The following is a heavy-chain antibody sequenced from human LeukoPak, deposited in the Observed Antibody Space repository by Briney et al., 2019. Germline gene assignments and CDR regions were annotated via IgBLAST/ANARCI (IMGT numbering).Heavy chain of an antibody. J-gene: IGHJ4*02. CDR2: INPNSGGT. CDR3: ARVSSSGWQGVDQ. Sequence: ASVKVSCKASGYTFTGYYMHWVRQAPGQGLEWVGWINPNSGGTNYAQKFQGRVTMTRDTSISTAYMELSRLRSDDTAVYYCARVSSSGWQGVDQGGRGTLVPVS. CDR1: GYTFTGYY. D-gene: IGHD6-19*01. V-gene: IGHV1-2*02.